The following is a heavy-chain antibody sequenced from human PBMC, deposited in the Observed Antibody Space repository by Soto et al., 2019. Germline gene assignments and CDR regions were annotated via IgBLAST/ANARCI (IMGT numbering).Heavy chain of an antibody. CDR2: LYSGGDT. V-gene: IGHV3-53*01. CDR1: GITVSYNY. J-gene: IGHJ4*02. D-gene: IGHD6-19*01. CDR3: AGTPPGIAVAGTFRDYYFDY. Sequence: PGGSLRLSCAAPGITVSYNYMSWVRQAPGKGLEWVSVLYSGGDTYYADSVKGRFTISRDNSKNTVYLQMNSLGAEDTAVYYCAGTPPGIAVAGTFRDYYFDYWGQGTLVTVSS.